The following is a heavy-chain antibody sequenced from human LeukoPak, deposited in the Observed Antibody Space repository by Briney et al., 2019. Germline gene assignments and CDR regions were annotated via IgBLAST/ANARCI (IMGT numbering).Heavy chain of an antibody. Sequence: ASVKVSCKASGYTFTSYGISWVRQAPGQGLEWMGWISAYNGNTNYAQKLQGRVTMTTDTSTSTAYMELRSLRSDDTAVYYCARVMITFGGVIVKPPEFDYWGQGTLVTVSS. V-gene: IGHV1-18*01. CDR3: ARVMITFGGVIVKPPEFDY. CDR2: ISAYNGNT. CDR1: GYTFTSYG. D-gene: IGHD3-16*02. J-gene: IGHJ4*02.